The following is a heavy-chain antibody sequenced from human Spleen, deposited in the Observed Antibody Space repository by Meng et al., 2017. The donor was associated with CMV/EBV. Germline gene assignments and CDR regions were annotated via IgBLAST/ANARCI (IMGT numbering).Heavy chain of an antibody. CDR1: GASVSSGTYY. Sequence: SETLSLTCSVSGASVSSGTYYWHWIRQPPGKGLEWIGYIHSSGSTNYNPSLKGRVTISADTSKNQFSLKLSSVIATDTAVYYCVRDWGYCSGGSCQRHFDYWGQGTLVTVSS. CDR3: VRDWGYCSGGSCQRHFDY. V-gene: IGHV4-61*01. J-gene: IGHJ4*02. D-gene: IGHD2-15*01. CDR2: IHSSGST.